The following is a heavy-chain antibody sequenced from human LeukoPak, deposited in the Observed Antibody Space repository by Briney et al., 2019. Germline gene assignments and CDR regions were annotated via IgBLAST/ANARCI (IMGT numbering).Heavy chain of an antibody. V-gene: IGHV4-38-2*02. CDR2: IHHSGST. J-gene: IGHJ4*02. Sequence: SETLSLTCTVSDYSISNGYYWGWIRQAPGKGLEWIGSIHHSGSTYYNPSLKSRVTISVDTSKNQFSLKLSSMTAADTALYYCARDLPGGYTYASYFDYWGPGTPVTVSS. CDR1: DYSISNGYY. CDR3: ARDLPGGYTYASYFDY. D-gene: IGHD5-18*01.